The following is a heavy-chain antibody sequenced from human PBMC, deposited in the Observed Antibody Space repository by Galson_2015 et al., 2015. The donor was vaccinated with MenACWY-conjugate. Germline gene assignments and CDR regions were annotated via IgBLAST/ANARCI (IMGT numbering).Heavy chain of an antibody. Sequence: SLRLSCAASGFTFSNYDMHWVREERGKGLEWVSGISTGGDTYYPGSVKGRFTISRENAKNSLYLQMDSLRPGDTAIYYCVRGFLSRDKWNGLGLDVWGKGTTVIVSS. D-gene: IGHD1-20*01. CDR1: GFTFSNYD. CDR2: ISTGGDT. CDR3: VRGFLSRDKWNGLGLDV. V-gene: IGHV3-13*01. J-gene: IGHJ6*04.